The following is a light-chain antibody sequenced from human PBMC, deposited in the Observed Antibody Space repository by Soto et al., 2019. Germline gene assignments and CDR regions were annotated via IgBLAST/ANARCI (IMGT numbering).Light chain of an antibody. J-gene: IGKJ4*01. CDR1: QSVTSSY. CDR2: GAS. V-gene: IGKV3-20*01. CDR3: QQYGSSPLT. Sequence: EIVLTQSPGTLSLSPGERATLSCRASQSVTSSYLAWYQQNLGQAPRLLIYGASSRATGIPDRFSGSGSGTEFTLTISRLEPEDFAVYYCQQYGSSPLTFGGGTKVEIK.